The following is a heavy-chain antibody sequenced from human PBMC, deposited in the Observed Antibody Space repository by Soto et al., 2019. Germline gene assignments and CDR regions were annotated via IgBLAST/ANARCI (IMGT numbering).Heavy chain of an antibody. CDR3: ARSLYCSSTSCYNDY. J-gene: IGHJ4*02. CDR1: GGSISSYY. CDR2: IYYSGST. V-gene: IGHV4-59*01. Sequence: QVQLQESGPGLVKPSETLSLTCTVSGGSISSYYWSWIRQPPGKGLEWIGYIYYSGSTNYNPSLKSRVTISVDTSKNQFSRKLSSVTAADTAVYYCARSLYCSSTSCYNDYWGQGTLVTVSS. D-gene: IGHD2-2*02.